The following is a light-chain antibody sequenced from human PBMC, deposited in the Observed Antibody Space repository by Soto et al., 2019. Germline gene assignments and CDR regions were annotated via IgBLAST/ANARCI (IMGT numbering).Light chain of an antibody. Sequence: QSVLTQPSSLSGSPGQSITISCTGTISDVGTYTLVSWYQQHPGKAPKLVIYEVNKRPAGVSKRFSGSKSGDTASLTISGLQAEDEADYYCSSYAGAITFYVFGTGTKVTVL. CDR2: EVN. CDR1: ISDVGTYTL. V-gene: IGLV2-23*02. J-gene: IGLJ1*01. CDR3: SSYAGAITFYV.